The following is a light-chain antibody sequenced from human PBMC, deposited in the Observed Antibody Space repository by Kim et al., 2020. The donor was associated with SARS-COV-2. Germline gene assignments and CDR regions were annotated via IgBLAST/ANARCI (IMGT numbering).Light chain of an antibody. J-gene: IGLJ2*01. V-gene: IGLV3-19*01. CDR1: SLRSYY. CDR2: GKN. Sequence: SSELTQDPAVSVALGQTVRITCQGDSLRSYYASWYQQQPGQAPVLVIYGKNTRPSGIPDRFSGSSSGNTASLTITGARAEDEADYYCNSRDSTSNHVVFG. CDR3: NSRDSTSNHVV.